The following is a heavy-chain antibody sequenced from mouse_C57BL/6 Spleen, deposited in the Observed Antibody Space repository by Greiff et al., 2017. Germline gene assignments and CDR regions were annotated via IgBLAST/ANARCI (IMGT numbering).Heavy chain of an antibody. CDR1: GFTFSSYA. V-gene: IGHV5-9-1*02. J-gene: IGHJ4*01. Sequence: EVKLVESGEGLVKPGGSLKLSCAASGFTFSSYAMSWVRQTPEKRLEWVAYISSGGDYIYYADTVKGRFTISRDNARNTLYLQMSSLKSEDTAMYYCTRDGWDVGAMGCWGQGASVTVSS. D-gene: IGHD4-1*01. CDR2: ISSGGDYI. CDR3: TRDGWDVGAMGC.